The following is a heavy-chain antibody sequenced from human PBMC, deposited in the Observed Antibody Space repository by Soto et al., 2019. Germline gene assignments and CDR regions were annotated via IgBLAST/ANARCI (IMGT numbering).Heavy chain of an antibody. Sequence: EGALRRSGVASGWPRTNARKSWVRQGPRKGLEWHGRIRTKVDGGTADYAEPVKGRFTIVRDDAKNTLYVQLNSLKIEDTGVYYCTADQGSDDLEVWGRGTVVTVSS. CDR3: TADQGSDDLEV. CDR2: IRTKVDGGTA. CDR1: GWPRTNAR. V-gene: IGHV3-15*01. J-gene: IGHJ3*01.